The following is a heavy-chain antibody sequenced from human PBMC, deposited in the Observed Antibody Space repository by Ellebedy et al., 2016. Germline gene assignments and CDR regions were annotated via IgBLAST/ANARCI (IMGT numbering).Heavy chain of an antibody. CDR1: GGSVSSAY. J-gene: IGHJ3*01. CDR2: VFHTGTT. V-gene: IGHV4-59*02. Sequence: SEILSLTCNVSGGSVSSAYWNWIRRPPGKGLEWIGYVFHTGTTNYSPSLKSRVTMSVDTSKSQFSLGLTSVTAADTAVYYCAKWNGGWYAFEVWGQGTMVTVSS. CDR3: AKWNGGWYAFEV. D-gene: IGHD6-19*01.